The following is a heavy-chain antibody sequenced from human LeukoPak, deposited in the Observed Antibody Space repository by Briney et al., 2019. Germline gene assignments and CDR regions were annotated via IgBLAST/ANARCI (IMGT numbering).Heavy chain of an antibody. D-gene: IGHD6-19*01. V-gene: IGHV3-7*01. J-gene: IGHJ4*02. Sequence: GGSLRLSCAASGFTFSSYWMTWVRQAPGKGLEWVASIKQDGNEKYYVDSVKGRFTISRDNARNSLYLQMNSLRVEDTAVYYCALLAVASDFDYWGQGALVTVSS. CDR2: IKQDGNEK. CDR3: ALLAVASDFDY. CDR1: GFTFSSYW.